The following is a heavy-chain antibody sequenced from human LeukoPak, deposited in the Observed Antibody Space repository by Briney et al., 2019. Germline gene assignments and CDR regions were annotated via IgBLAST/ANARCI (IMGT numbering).Heavy chain of an antibody. Sequence: SETLSLTCTVSGGSISGTSYYWGWIRQPPGKGLEWIGCIYYSGSTYYNPSLKSRVTISVDTSKNQFSLKLSSVTAADTAVYYCARASLEVMHYYYYYMDVWGKGTTVTVSS. CDR3: ARASLEVMHYYYYYMDV. CDR1: GGSISGTSYY. CDR2: IYYSGST. J-gene: IGHJ6*03. D-gene: IGHD2-21*01. V-gene: IGHV4-39*07.